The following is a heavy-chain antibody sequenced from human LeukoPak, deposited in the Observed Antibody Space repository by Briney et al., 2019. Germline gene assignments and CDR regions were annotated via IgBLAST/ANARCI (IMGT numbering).Heavy chain of an antibody. Sequence: SQTLSLTCTVSGGSTSSGDYYWSWIRQPPGKGLEWIGYIYYSGSTYYNPSLKSRVTISVDTSKNQFSLKLSSVTAADTAVYYCARGLPYCSSTSCHGIDPWGQGTLVTVSS. D-gene: IGHD2-2*01. CDR3: ARGLPYCSSTSCHGIDP. J-gene: IGHJ5*02. CDR2: IYYSGST. CDR1: GGSTSSGDYY. V-gene: IGHV4-30-4*01.